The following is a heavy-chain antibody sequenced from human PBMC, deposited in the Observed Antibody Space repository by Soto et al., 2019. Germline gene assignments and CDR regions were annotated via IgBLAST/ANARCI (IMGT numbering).Heavy chain of an antibody. CDR2: ISAYNGNT. Sequence: ASVKVSCKASGYTFTSYGISWVRQAPGQGLEWMGWISAYNGNTNYAQKLQGRVTMTTDTSTSTAYMELRSLRSDDTAVYYCARDIDDFAAAGIGAPDAFDIWGQGTMVTVSS. V-gene: IGHV1-18*04. J-gene: IGHJ3*02. CDR3: ARDIDDFAAAGIGAPDAFDI. CDR1: GYTFTSYG. D-gene: IGHD6-13*01.